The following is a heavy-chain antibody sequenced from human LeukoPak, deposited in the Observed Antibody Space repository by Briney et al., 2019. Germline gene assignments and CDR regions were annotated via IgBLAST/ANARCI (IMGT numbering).Heavy chain of an antibody. Sequence: SETLSLTCTVSGASFSTHYWSWIRQPAGKGLEWIGRIYINGNTNSNPSLKSRVTMSVDTSKNQISLRLNSVTAADTAVYYCARDREAVAGTWNVAMDYFDYWGQGIMVSVSS. J-gene: IGHJ4*02. CDR1: GASFSTHY. CDR3: ARDREAVAGTWNVAMDYFDY. D-gene: IGHD6-19*01. V-gene: IGHV4-4*07. CDR2: IYINGNT.